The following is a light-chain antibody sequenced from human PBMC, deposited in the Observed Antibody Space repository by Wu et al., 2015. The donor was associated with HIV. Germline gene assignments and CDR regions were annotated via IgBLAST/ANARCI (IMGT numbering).Light chain of an antibody. CDR2: GAS. CDR1: QTVGADY. J-gene: IGKJ2*03. CDR3: QQYGGATAS. Sequence: EIVLTQSPDTLSLSPGERATFSCRASQTVGADYLAWYQQKPGQAPRLLIYGASSRATGIPDRFSGSGSGTDFTLTISRLEPEDFAVYYCQQYGGATASFGQGTKLEDQT. V-gene: IGKV3-20*01.